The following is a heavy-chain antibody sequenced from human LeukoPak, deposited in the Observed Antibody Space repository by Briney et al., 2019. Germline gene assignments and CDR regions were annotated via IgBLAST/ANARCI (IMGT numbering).Heavy chain of an antibody. CDR1: GFTFSAYA. V-gene: IGHV3-23*01. J-gene: IGHJ5*02. CDR3: AKHDPRRVVITNWFDP. D-gene: IGHD3-22*01. CDR2: ISGSGGIT. Sequence: GGSLRLSCAASGFTFSAYANSWVRQVPGKGLEWVSAISGSGGITYYADSVKGRFTISRGNSKNTLYLQMNSLRAEDTAVYYCAKHDPRRVVITNWFDPWGQGTLVTVSS.